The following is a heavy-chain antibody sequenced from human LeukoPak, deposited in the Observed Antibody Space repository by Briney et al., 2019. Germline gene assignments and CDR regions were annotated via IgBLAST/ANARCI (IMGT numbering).Heavy chain of an antibody. CDR2: INHSGST. D-gene: IGHD3-3*01. V-gene: IGHV4-34*01. CDR3: ARLRYYDFWSGYYDKNYYFDY. CDR1: GGPFSGYY. Sequence: PSETLSLTCAVYGGPFSGYYWSWIRQPPGKGLEWIGEINHSGSTNYNPSLKSRVTISVDTSKNQFSLKLSSVTAADTAVYYCARLRYYDFWSGYYDKNYYFDYWGQGTLVTVSS. J-gene: IGHJ4*02.